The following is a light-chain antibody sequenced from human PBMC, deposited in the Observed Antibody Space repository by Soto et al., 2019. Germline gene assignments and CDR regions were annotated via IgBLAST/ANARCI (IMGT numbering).Light chain of an antibody. CDR3: QQYNTWPIT. Sequence: EVLMTQSPDTLYVSPGERVTLSCRASQSISDKLAWYQQKPGQGPRLLVYRGSIRTLGIPARFSGSESGTEFTLTISSLQSDDFAVSYCQQYNTWPITFGQGTRLEIK. CDR1: QSISDK. V-gene: IGKV3-15*01. CDR2: RGS. J-gene: IGKJ5*01.